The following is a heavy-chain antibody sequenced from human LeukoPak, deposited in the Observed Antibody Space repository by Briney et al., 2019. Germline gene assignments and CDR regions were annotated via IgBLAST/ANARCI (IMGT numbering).Heavy chain of an antibody. V-gene: IGHV3-11*06. D-gene: IGHD1-1*01. J-gene: IGHJ3*02. CDR1: GFTFSDYF. Sequence: GGSLRLSCAASGFTFSDYFMSWIRQAPGKGLEWVSSISSSSSYIYYADSVKGRFTISRDNAKNSLYLQMNSLRADDTAVYYCARAWNGGAFDIWGQGTMVTVSS. CDR3: ARAWNGGAFDI. CDR2: ISSSSSYI.